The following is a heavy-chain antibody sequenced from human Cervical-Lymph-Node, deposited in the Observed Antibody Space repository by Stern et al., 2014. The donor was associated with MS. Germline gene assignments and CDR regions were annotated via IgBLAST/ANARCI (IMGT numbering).Heavy chain of an antibody. CDR1: GFTFSIYS. V-gene: IGHV3-30*04. J-gene: IGHJ4*02. D-gene: IGHD5-24*01. Sequence: QVQLVQSGGGVVQPGRSLRLSCAASGFTFSIYSMHWVRQPPGKGLEWVAVISAVGGEQYYAGSVKGRFTISRDNSQNILYLQMNSLRLDDTAVYYCARDGGDGYNDADNWGQGTLVTVSS. CDR2: ISAVGGEQ. CDR3: ARDGGDGYNDADN.